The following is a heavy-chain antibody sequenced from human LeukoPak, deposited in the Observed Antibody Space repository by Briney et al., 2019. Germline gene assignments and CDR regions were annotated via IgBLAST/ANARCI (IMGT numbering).Heavy chain of an antibody. Sequence: SETLSLTCTVSVGSVSSGSYYWSWIRQPPGKGLEWIGYIYYSGSTNYNPSLKSRVTISVDTSKNQFSLKLSSVTAADTAVYYCARAGYCSGGSCYSGRFDYWGQGTLVTVSS. CDR2: IYYSGST. CDR1: VGSVSSGSYY. CDR3: ARAGYCSGGSCYSGRFDY. J-gene: IGHJ4*02. V-gene: IGHV4-61*01. D-gene: IGHD2-15*01.